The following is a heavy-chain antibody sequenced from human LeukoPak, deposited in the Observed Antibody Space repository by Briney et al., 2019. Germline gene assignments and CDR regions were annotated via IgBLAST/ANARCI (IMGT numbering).Heavy chain of an antibody. Sequence: GGSLRLSCAASGFTFSSYSMNWVRQAPGKGLEWVSSISSSSSYIYYADSVKGRFTISRDNSKNTLYLQMNSLRAEDTAVYYCARSGGYTAMATVRYFDYWGQGTLVTVSS. CDR1: GFTFSSYS. J-gene: IGHJ4*02. CDR2: ISSSSSYI. CDR3: ARSGGYTAMATVRYFDY. D-gene: IGHD5-18*01. V-gene: IGHV3-21*01.